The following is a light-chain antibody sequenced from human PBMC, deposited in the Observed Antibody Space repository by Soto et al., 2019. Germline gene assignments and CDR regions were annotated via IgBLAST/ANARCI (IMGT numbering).Light chain of an antibody. Sequence: AIQMTQSPSSLSASVGERVTITCRASQGIRNDLVWYQQKQGNAPKLLIYAASSLQSGVPSRFSGSGSGTDFTLTISRLQPEDFATYYCLQDYNSPWTFGQGTKVEIK. CDR2: AAS. CDR1: QGIRND. J-gene: IGKJ1*01. V-gene: IGKV1-6*01. CDR3: LQDYNSPWT.